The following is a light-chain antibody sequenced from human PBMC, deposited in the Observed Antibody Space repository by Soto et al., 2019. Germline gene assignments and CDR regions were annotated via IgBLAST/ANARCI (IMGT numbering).Light chain of an antibody. CDR2: AAS. Sequence: DFQMTQSPSSLSASVGDRVTMTCRASQSISSYLNWYQQKLGKAPKLLIYAASHLQSGVPSRFRGSGSGTDFTLTISSLQLEDFATYYCQQSYNTLSWTFGQGTRLEIK. CDR3: QQSYNTLSWT. CDR1: QSISSY. J-gene: IGKJ5*01. V-gene: IGKV1-39*01.